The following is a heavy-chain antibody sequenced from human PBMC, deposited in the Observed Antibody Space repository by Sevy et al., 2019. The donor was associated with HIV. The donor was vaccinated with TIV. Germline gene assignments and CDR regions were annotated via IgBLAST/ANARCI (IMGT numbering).Heavy chain of an antibody. CDR1: GFTFSSYA. CDR2: ISYDGSNK. D-gene: IGHD6-19*01. J-gene: IGHJ4*02. CDR3: ARDRPRGGSGWKKLDY. Sequence: GGSLRLSCAASGFTFSSYAMHWVRQAPGKGLEWVAVISYDGSNKYYADSMKGRFPIPGDNSKNTLYLQLNSLRAEATAVYYCARDRPRGGSGWKKLDYWGQGTLVTVSS. V-gene: IGHV3-30-3*01.